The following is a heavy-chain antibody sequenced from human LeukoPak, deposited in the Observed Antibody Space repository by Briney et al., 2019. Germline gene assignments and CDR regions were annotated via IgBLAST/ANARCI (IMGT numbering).Heavy chain of an antibody. CDR3: SRVTGDECSSTSCYDDYYYYGMDV. V-gene: IGHV3-48*03. Sequence: PGGSLRLSCAASGFTFSSYEMNWVRQAPGKGLEWVSYISSSGSTIYYADSVKGRFTISRDNAKNSLYLQMNSLKAEDKDVYYGSRVTGDECSSTSCYDDYYYYGMDVWGQGPTVPVSS. J-gene: IGHJ6*02. D-gene: IGHD2-2*01. CDR1: GFTFSSYE. CDR2: ISSSGSTI.